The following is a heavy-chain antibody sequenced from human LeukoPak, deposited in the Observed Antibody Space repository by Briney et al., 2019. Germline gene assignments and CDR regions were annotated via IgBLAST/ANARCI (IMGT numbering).Heavy chain of an antibody. D-gene: IGHD3-16*01. CDR3: ARQVYDYVWGSYKFDYYYGMDV. CDR1: GGSISSSSYY. J-gene: IGHJ6*02. V-gene: IGHV4-39*01. CDR2: IYYSGST. Sequence: PSETLSLTCTVSGGSISSSSYYWGWIRQPPGKGLEWIGSIYYSGSTYYNPSLKSRVTISVDTSKNQFSLKLSSVTAADTAVYYYARQVYDYVWGSYKFDYYYGMDVWGQGTTVTVSS.